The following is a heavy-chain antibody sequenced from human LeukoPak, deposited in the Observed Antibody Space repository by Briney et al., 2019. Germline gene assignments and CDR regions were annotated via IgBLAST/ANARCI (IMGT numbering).Heavy chain of an antibody. V-gene: IGHV4-34*01. CDR2: VNHSGST. CDR3: ARDRYYYDSSGYYAFDI. Sequence: SETLSLTCAVYGASFSGYYWSWIRQPPGKGLEWIGEVNHSGSTNYNPSPKSRVTISVDKSKNQFSLKLSSVTAADTAVYYCARDRYYYDSSGYYAFDIWGQGTMVTVSS. CDR1: GASFSGYY. J-gene: IGHJ3*02. D-gene: IGHD3-22*01.